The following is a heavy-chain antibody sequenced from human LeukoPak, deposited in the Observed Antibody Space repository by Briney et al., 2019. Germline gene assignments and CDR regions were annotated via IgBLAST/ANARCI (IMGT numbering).Heavy chain of an antibody. CDR1: GYTFTGYY. CDR3: ARVGWNDVRAFDI. CDR2: ISAYNGNT. D-gene: IGHD1-1*01. Sequence: ASVKVSCKASGYTFTGYYMHWVRQAPGQGLEWMGWISAYNGNTNYVQMLQGRVTMTTDTSTTTAYMELRSLRSDDTAVYYCARVGWNDVRAFDIWGQGTMVIVSS. V-gene: IGHV1-18*04. J-gene: IGHJ3*02.